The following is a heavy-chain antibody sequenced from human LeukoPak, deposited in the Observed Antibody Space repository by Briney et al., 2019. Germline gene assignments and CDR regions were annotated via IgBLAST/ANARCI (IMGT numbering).Heavy chain of an antibody. J-gene: IGHJ3*02. CDR1: GFTFSTYS. CDR2: ISSGSNTI. CDR3: AKNRGRGLLIIFSNEAFDI. Sequence: AGGSLGLSCAASGFTFSTYSMNWVRQAPGKGLEWVSYISSGSNTIYYAESVKGRFTISRDNAKNSLYLQMNSLRAEDTALYYCAKNRGRGLLIIFSNEAFDIWGQGTMVTVSS. D-gene: IGHD2-15*01. V-gene: IGHV3-48*01.